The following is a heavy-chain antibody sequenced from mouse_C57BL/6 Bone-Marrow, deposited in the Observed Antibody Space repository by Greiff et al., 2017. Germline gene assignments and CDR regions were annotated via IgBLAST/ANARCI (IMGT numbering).Heavy chain of an antibody. CDR2: IRNKANNHAT. CDR3: TAYYSNYVRAMDY. D-gene: IGHD2-5*01. V-gene: IGHV6-6*01. J-gene: IGHJ4*01. Sequence: EVKLVESGGGLVQPGGSMKLSCAASGFTFSDAWMDWVRQSPEKGLEWVAEIRNKANNHATYYAESVKGRFTISRDDSKSSVYLQMNSLRAEDTGIYDCTAYYSNYVRAMDYWGQGTSVTVSS. CDR1: GFTFSDAW.